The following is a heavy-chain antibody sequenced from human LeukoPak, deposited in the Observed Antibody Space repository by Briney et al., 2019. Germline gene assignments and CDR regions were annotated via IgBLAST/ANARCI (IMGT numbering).Heavy chain of an antibody. CDR2: ISGSGGST. V-gene: IGHV3-23*01. J-gene: IGHJ3*02. D-gene: IGHD3-10*01. CDR3: AKVRGFGDDAFDI. Sequence: GGSLRLSCVASGYTFSNFGMHWVRQAPGKGLEWVSAISGSGGSTYYADSVKGRFTISRDNSKNTLYLQMNSLRAEDTAVYYCAKVRGFGDDAFDIWGQGTMVTVSS. CDR1: GYTFSNFG.